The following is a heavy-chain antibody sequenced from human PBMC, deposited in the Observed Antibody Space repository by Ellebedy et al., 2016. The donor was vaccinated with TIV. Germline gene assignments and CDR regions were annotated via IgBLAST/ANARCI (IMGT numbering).Heavy chain of an antibody. CDR3: AKDVILRFLEWSPFDY. CDR2: ISGSGGST. CDR1: GFTFSSYA. J-gene: IGHJ4*02. Sequence: GGSLRLXXAASGFTFSSYAMSWVRQAPGKGLEWVSAISGSGGSTYYADSVKGRFTISRDNSKNTLYLQMNSLRAEDTAVYYCAKDVILRFLEWSPFDYWGQGTLVTVSS. V-gene: IGHV3-23*01. D-gene: IGHD3-3*01.